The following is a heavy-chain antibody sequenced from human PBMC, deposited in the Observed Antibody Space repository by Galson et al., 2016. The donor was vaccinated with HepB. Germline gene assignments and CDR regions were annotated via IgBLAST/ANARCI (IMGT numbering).Heavy chain of an antibody. D-gene: IGHD3-10*01. CDR1: GGPINTADHF. V-gene: IGHV4-30-4*01. CDR2: IYYSGSA. CDR3: SRGRFTYGFLLY. J-gene: IGHJ4*02. Sequence: TLSLTCNVSGGPINTADHFWTWIRQPPGKGLEWLGYIYYSGSAKYNPSLQSRLTMSVDTSKDTFSLKLTSVTAADTAVYYCSRGRFTYGFLLYWGQGITVSGAS.